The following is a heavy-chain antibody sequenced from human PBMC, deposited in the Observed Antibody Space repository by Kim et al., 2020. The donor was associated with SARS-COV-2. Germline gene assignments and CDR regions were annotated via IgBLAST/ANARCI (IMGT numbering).Heavy chain of an antibody. D-gene: IGHD3-3*01. V-gene: IGHV3-43*02. CDR1: GFTFDDYA. Sequence: GGSLRLSCAASGFTFDDYAMHWVRQAPGKGLEWVSLISGDGGSTYYADSVKGRFTISRDNSKNSLYLQMNSLXTEDTXLYYCAKEAVEITIXGVVIXPNYXSSYMXVWGKXTTVTVSS. CDR3: AKEAVEITIXGVVIXPNYXSSYMXV. CDR2: ISGDGGST. J-gene: IGHJ6*03.